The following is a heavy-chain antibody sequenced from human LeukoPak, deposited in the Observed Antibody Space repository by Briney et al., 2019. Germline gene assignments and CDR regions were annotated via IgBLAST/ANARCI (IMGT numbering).Heavy chain of an antibody. CDR2: ISSSSSYI. CDR3: ARKFRFSSSWDFDY. D-gene: IGHD6-6*01. V-gene: IGHV3-21*01. J-gene: IGHJ4*02. CDR1: GFTASSNY. Sequence: GGSLRLSGEPSGFTASSNYMSWVRQAPGKGLEWVSSISSSSSYIYYADSVKGRFTISRDNAKNSLYLQMNSLRAEDTAVYYCARKFRFSSSWDFDYWGQGTLVTVSS.